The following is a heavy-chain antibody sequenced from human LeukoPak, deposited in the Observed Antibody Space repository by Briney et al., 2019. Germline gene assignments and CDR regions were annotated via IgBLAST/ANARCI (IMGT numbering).Heavy chain of an antibody. CDR3: ARDPNSGYYDSSGYSDY. V-gene: IGHV3-74*01. J-gene: IGHJ4*02. CDR2: INSDGSST. Sequence: PGGSLRLSCVASGLSFSIYSMNWVRQAPGKGLVWVSRINSDGSSTTYADSVKGRFTISRDNAKNTLYLQMNSLGAEDTAVYYCARDPNSGYYDSSGYSDYWGQGTLVTVSS. CDR1: GLSFSIYS. D-gene: IGHD3-22*01.